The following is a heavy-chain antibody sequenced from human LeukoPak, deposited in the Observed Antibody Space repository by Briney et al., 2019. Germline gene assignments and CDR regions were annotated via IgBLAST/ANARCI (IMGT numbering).Heavy chain of an antibody. J-gene: IGHJ4*02. Sequence: GASVKVFCKASGGTFSSYAISWVRQAPGQGLEWMGGIIPIFGTANYAQKFQGRVTITTDESTSTAYMELSSLRSEDTAVYYCARGYYDSSGYSYYFDYWGQGTLVTVSS. V-gene: IGHV1-69*05. D-gene: IGHD3-22*01. CDR3: ARGYYDSSGYSYYFDY. CDR2: IIPIFGTA. CDR1: GGTFSSYA.